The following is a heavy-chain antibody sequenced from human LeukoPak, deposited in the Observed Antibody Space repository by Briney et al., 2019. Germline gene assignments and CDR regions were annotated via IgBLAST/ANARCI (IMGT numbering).Heavy chain of an antibody. CDR3: ARGTGYCSSTSCSTRFDP. J-gene: IGHJ5*02. CDR1: GYTFTSYD. V-gene: IGHV1-8*03. Sequence: GASVKVSCKASGYTFTSYDINWVRQATGQGLEWMGWMNPNGANTGYAQKFQGRVTITRNTSISTAYMELSSLRSEDTAVYYCARGTGYCSSTSCSTRFDPWGQGTLVTVSS. CDR2: MNPNGANT. D-gene: IGHD2-2*01.